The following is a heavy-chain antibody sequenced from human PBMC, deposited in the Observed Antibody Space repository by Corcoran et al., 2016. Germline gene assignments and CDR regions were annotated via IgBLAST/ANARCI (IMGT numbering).Heavy chain of an antibody. V-gene: IGHV3-15*01. D-gene: IGHD1-26*01. CDR3: VGSYNMDY. J-gene: IGHJ4*02. CDR1: GFTFSNAW. Sequence: EVQLVESGGGLVKPGGSLRLSCADSGFTFSNAWMSWVRQAPGKGMEWGGRIKSKTDGGTTDYAAPVKGRFTISRDDSKNTLYLKMNSRKTEDTAVYYGVGSYNMDYTGQGTLATVSS. CDR2: IKSKTDGGTT.